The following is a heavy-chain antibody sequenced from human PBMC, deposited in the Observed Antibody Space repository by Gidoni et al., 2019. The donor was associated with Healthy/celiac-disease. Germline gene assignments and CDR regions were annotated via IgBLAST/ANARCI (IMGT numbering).Heavy chain of an antibody. D-gene: IGHD4-4*01. CDR1: GFTFSSYS. Sequence: EVQLVDSGGGLVKPGGSLRLSCAASGFTFSSYSMNWVRQAPGKGLEWVSSISSSSIYIYYADSVKGRFTISRDNAKNSLYLQMNSLRAEDTAVYYCASYSKWPRDYWGQGTLVTVSS. V-gene: IGHV3-21*01. CDR2: ISSSSIYI. CDR3: ASYSKWPRDY. J-gene: IGHJ4*02.